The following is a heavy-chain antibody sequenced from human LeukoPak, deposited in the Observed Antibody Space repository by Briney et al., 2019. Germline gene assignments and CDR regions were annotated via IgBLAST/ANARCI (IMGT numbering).Heavy chain of an antibody. Sequence: GGSLRLSCVASGFTFSNYAMSWVCQAPGKGLEWVSGISGNGGTTYYADSVKGRFTISRDNSKNTLYLQMNSLRVEDTAVYYCAKGAGKQLWVHFDYWGQGTLVTVSS. CDR3: AKGAGKQLWVHFDY. CDR1: GFTFSNYA. V-gene: IGHV3-23*01. CDR2: ISGNGGTT. D-gene: IGHD5-18*01. J-gene: IGHJ4*02.